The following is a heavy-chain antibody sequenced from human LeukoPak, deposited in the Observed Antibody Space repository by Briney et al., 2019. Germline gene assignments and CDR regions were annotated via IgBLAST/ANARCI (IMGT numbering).Heavy chain of an antibody. CDR3: ARSPAAGRIRSYYYGMDV. Sequence: GGSLRLSCAASGFTVSNNYMSWVRQAPGKGLEWVAVISYDGSNKYYADSVKGRFTISRDNSKNTLYLQMNSLRAEDTAVYYCARSPAAGRIRSYYYGMDVWGQGTTVTVSS. CDR2: ISYDGSNK. V-gene: IGHV3-30*03. D-gene: IGHD6-13*01. CDR1: GFTVSNNY. J-gene: IGHJ6*02.